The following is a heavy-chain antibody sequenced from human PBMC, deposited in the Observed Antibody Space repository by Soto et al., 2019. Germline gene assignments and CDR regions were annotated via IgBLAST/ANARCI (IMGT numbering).Heavy chain of an antibody. CDR3: AKDYGPITMVRGEIYYGMDV. CDR1: GFTFDDYT. D-gene: IGHD3-10*01. CDR2: ISWDGGST. Sequence: PVGSLRLSCAASGFTFDDYTMHWVRQAPGKGLEWVSLISWDGGSTYYADSVKGRFTISRDNSKNSLYLQMNSLRTEDTALYYCAKDYGPITMVRGEIYYGMDVWGQGTTVTVSS. J-gene: IGHJ6*02. V-gene: IGHV3-43*01.